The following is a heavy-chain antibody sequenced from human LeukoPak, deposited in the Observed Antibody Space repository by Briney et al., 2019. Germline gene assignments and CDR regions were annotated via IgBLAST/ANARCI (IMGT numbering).Heavy chain of an antibody. CDR2: IIPIFGTA. CDR3: ARGVGYSYGLYGMDV. CDR1: GGTFSSYA. V-gene: IGHV1-69*01. D-gene: IGHD5-18*01. Sequence: GSSVKVSCKASGGTFSSYAISWVRQAPGQGLEWMGGIIPIFGTANYAQKFQGRVTITADESTSTAYMELSSLRSEDTVVYYCARGVGYSYGLYGMDVWGQGTTVTVSS. J-gene: IGHJ6*02.